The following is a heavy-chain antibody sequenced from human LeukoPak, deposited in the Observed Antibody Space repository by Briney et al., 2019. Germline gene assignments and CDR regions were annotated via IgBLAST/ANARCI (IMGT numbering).Heavy chain of an antibody. CDR3: VHRYTVVLSEYSDY. CDR1: GFSLTTHGVG. J-gene: IGHJ4*02. V-gene: IGHV2-5*01. CDR2: IYWNDEK. Sequence: SGPTLVNPTQTLTLTCTFSGFSLTTHGVGVGWVRQPPGKALEWLALIYWNDEKRYSPSLKSRLTITRDTSKNQVVLTMTNVDAVDTGTYYCVHRYTVVLSEYSDYWGQGTLVTVSS. D-gene: IGHD3-16*01.